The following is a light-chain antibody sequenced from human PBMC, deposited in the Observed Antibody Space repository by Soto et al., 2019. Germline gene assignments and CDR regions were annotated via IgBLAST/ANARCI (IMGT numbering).Light chain of an antibody. V-gene: IGKV1-6*01. J-gene: IGKJ4*01. Sequence: AIQMTQSPSSLSASVGDRVTITCRASQGIRNDLGWYQQKPGKAPKLLIYAASSLQSGVPSRFSASGSGTDFTLTINSLQPEDFGSYFCLQDYNYPLTFGGGSKVEI. CDR1: QGIRND. CDR2: AAS. CDR3: LQDYNYPLT.